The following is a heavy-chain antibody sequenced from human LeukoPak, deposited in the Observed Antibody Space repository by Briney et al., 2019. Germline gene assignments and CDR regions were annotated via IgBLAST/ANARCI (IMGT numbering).Heavy chain of an antibody. CDR1: GGSISSGGYS. Sequence: SETLSLTCAVSGGSISSGGYSWSWIRQPPRKGLEWIGYIYHSGSTYYNPSLKSRVTISVDRSKNQFSLKLSSVTAADTAVYYCARVNGGSGSYLDYWGQGTLVTVSS. CDR3: ARVNGGSGSYLDY. V-gene: IGHV4-30-2*01. D-gene: IGHD3-10*01. CDR2: IYHSGST. J-gene: IGHJ4*02.